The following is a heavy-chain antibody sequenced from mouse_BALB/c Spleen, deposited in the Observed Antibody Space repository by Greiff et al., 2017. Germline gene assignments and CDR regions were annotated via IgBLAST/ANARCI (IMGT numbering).Heavy chain of an antibody. CDR3: ARFQAMITYAMDY. D-gene: IGHD2-4*01. CDR1: GYTFTSYW. J-gene: IGHJ4*01. Sequence: QVQLQQPGAELVKPGASVKLSCKASGYTFTSYWMHWVKQRPGQGLEWIGYINPSTGYTEYNQKFKDKATLTADKSSSTAYMQLSSLTSEDSAVYYCARFQAMITYAMDYWGQGTSVTVSS. V-gene: IGHV1-7*01. CDR2: INPSTGYT.